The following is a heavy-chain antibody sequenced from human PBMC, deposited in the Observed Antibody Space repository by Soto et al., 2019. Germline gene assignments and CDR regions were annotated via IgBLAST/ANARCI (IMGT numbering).Heavy chain of an antibody. D-gene: IGHD3-22*01. Sequence: EVQLVESGGGLVQPGGSLRLSCAASGFTFSSYWMHWVRQAPGKGLVWVSRIKSDGSVTYYADSVKGRLTISRDNAKNTLYLQMNSLRAEDTAVYYCARGDGDYYDGNGYLGRHWGQGTLVTVSS. CDR3: ARGDGDYYDGNGYLGRH. J-gene: IGHJ4*02. CDR2: IKSDGSVT. CDR1: GFTFSSYW. V-gene: IGHV3-74*01.